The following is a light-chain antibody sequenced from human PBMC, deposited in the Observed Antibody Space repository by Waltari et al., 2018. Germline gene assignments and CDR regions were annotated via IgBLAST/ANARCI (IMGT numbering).Light chain of an antibody. CDR3: QSLDSTSPVI. V-gene: IGLV6-57*03. CDR2: EDT. J-gene: IGLJ2*01. CDR1: SGSIASTY. Sequence: FVLTQPPSVSESPGKTVTISCTRSSGSIASTYVQWYHQRPGGAPTLVIYEDTQRPSGVPDRFTDSIDVSSNSASLTISGLKTEDEADYYCQSLDSTSPVIFGGGTRVTVL.